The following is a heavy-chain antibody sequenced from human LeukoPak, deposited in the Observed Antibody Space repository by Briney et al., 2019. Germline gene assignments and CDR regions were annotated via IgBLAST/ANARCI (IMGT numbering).Heavy chain of an antibody. CDR3: ARDHSSSGEGNWFDP. V-gene: IGHV1-69*05. CDR1: GGTFSSYA. D-gene: IGHD6-6*01. J-gene: IGHJ5*02. CDR2: IIPIFGTA. Sequence: SVKVSRKASGGTFSSYAISWVRQAPGQGLEWMGRIIPIFGTANYAQKFQGRVTITTDESTSTAYMELSSLRSEDTAVYYCARDHSSSGEGNWFDPWGQGTLVTVSS.